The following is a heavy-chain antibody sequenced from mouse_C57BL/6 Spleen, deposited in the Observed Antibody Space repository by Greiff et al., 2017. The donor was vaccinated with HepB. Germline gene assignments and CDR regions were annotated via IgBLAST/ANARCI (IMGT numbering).Heavy chain of an antibody. V-gene: IGHV14-4*01. Sequence: EVQLQQSGAELVRPGASVKLSCTASGFNIKDDYMHWVKQRPEQGLEWIGWIDPENGDTEYASKFQGKATITADTSSNTAYLQLSSLTSEDTAVYYCTGHYYGSRGYWGQGTTLTVSS. J-gene: IGHJ2*01. CDR3: TGHYYGSRGY. CDR1: GFNIKDDY. CDR2: IDPENGDT. D-gene: IGHD1-1*01.